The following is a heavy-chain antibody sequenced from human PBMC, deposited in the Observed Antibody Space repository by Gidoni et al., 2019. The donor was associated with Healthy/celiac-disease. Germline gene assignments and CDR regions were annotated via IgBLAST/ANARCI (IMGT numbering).Heavy chain of an antibody. CDR3: ARDYGDYSFGWFDP. J-gene: IGHJ5*02. CDR1: GFTFSSYS. Sequence: EVQLVESGGGLVKPGGSLRLSCAASGFTFSSYSMDWVRQAPGKGLEWVSSISSSSSYIYYADSVKGRFTISRDNAKNSLYLQMNSLRAEDTAVYYCARDYGDYSFGWFDPWGQGTLVTVSS. CDR2: ISSSSSYI. V-gene: IGHV3-21*01. D-gene: IGHD4-17*01.